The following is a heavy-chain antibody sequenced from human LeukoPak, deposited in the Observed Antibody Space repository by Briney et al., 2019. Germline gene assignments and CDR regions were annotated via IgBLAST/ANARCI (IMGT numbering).Heavy chain of an antibody. CDR3: ARTPPRGAITMVRGVASWFDP. Sequence: PSETLSLTCTVSGGSISSGDYYWSWIRQPPGKGLEWIGEINHSGSTNYNPSLKSRVTISVDTSKNQFSLKLSSVTAADTAVYYCARTPPRGAITMVRGVASWFDPWGQGTLVTVSS. V-gene: IGHV4-39*07. J-gene: IGHJ5*02. CDR2: INHSGST. D-gene: IGHD3-10*01. CDR1: GGSISSGDYY.